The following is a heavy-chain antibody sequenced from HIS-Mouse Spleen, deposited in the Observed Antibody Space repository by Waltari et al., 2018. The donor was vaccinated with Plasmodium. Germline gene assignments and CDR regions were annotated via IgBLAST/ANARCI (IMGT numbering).Heavy chain of an antibody. CDR3: ASSWYWYFDL. Sequence: EVQLVESGGGLVQPGGSLRLSCAASGFTFSSYWMGWVRQVPGKGREWVANIKQDGSEKYYVDSVKGRFTISRDNAKNSLYLQMNSLRAEDTAVYYCASSWYWYFDLWGRGTLVTVSS. CDR2: IKQDGSEK. V-gene: IGHV3-7*01. J-gene: IGHJ2*01. CDR1: GFTFSSYW. D-gene: IGHD6-13*01.